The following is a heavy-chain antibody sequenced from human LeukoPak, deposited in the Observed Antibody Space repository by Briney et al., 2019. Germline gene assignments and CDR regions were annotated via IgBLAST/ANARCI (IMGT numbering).Heavy chain of an antibody. V-gene: IGHV4-38-2*02. CDR1: GYSISSGYY. CDR3: ARESRSSPEI. J-gene: IGHJ3*02. D-gene: IGHD6-6*01. CDR2: IYHSGST. Sequence: PSETLSLTCTVSGYSISSGYYWGWIRQPPGKGLEWIGSIYHSGSTYYNPSLKSRVTISVDTSKNQFSLKLSSVTAADTAVYYCARESRSSPEIWGQGTMVTVSS.